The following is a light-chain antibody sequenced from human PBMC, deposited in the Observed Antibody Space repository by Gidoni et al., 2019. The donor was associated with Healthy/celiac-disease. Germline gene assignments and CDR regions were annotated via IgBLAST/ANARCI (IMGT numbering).Light chain of an antibody. J-gene: IGKJ1*01. CDR3: QQLNTYAQT. CDR1: QGISSY. Sequence: IQLTQSPSSLSASVGDRVTITCRASQGISSYLAWYQQKPGKAPKLLRYAASTLQRGVPARFSGRGSGTVFTLTIRSLHAEDVATYYCQQLNTYAQTFCQGTKVEIK. CDR2: AAS. V-gene: IGKV1-9*01.